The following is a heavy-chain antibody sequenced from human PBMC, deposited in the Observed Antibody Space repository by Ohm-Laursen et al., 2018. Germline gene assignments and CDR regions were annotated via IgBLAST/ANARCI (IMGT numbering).Heavy chain of an antibody. CDR1: GFIFSDYD. CDR2: IGTAGDT. J-gene: IGHJ6*02. Sequence: SLSLSCSASGFIFSDYDMHWVRQVTGKGVVWVSAIGTAGDTYYPDSVKGRFTISRENAKNSLYLQMNNLRAGDTAVYYCVRHGGGTGGYYYHGMDVWGQGTTVTVS. CDR3: VRHGGGTGGYYYHGMDV. V-gene: IGHV3-13*01. D-gene: IGHD1-1*01.